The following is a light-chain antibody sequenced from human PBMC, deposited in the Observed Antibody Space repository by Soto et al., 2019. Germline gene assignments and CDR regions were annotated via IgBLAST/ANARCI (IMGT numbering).Light chain of an antibody. CDR3: QQSGSSPPGYT. CDR2: GAS. Sequence: DIQITQSPSSVSASVGDRVTVTCRASQNVSTWLTWYQQTPGKAPNLLIYGASTLQRGVPSRFSGSGSGTEFTLTISSLQPEDFAVYYCQQSGSSPPGYTFGQGTKLEIK. J-gene: IGKJ2*01. V-gene: IGKV1-12*01. CDR1: QNVSTW.